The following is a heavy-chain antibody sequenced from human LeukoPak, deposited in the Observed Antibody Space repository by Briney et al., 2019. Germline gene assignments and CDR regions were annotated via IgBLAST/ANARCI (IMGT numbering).Heavy chain of an antibody. J-gene: IGHJ4*02. Sequence: SETLSLTCTVSGGSISSSSYYWGWIRQPPGKGLEWIGSIYYSGSTYYNPSLKSRVTISVDTSKNQFSLKLSSVTAADTAVYYCASPSPSSYSSGWYPYGYWGQGTLVTVSS. V-gene: IGHV4-39*01. CDR1: GGSISSSSYY. CDR3: ASPSPSSYSSGWYPYGY. CDR2: IYYSGST. D-gene: IGHD6-19*01.